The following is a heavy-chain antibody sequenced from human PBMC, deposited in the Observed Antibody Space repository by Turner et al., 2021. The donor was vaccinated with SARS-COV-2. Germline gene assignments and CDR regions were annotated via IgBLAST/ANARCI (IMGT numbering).Heavy chain of an antibody. CDR3: ARAYGSGSYGHYYGMDV. V-gene: IGHV1-18*01. Sequence: QVQLVQSGAEVKKPGASLKVSCKASGYTFTSYGISWVRQAPGQGLEWMGWISAYNGYTNYAQKIQGRVTMTTDTSTSTAYMELRSLRSDDTAVYYCARAYGSGSYGHYYGMDVWGQGTTVTVSS. CDR2: ISAYNGYT. D-gene: IGHD3-10*01. J-gene: IGHJ6*02. CDR1: GYTFTSYG.